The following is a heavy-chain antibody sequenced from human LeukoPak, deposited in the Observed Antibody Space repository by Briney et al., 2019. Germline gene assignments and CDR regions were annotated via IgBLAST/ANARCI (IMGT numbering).Heavy chain of an antibody. V-gene: IGHV3-23*01. Sequence: GGSLRLSCAASGFIFSNYAMNWVRQAPGKGLEWVSFIGDSGVNTYHADSVKGRFTISRDNSKNTLYLQMNSLRAEDTAVYYCALRGDIVVVPAAMGAFDIWGQDTMVTVSS. CDR1: GFIFSNYA. D-gene: IGHD2-2*01. J-gene: IGHJ3*02. CDR3: ALRGDIVVVPAAMGAFDI. CDR2: IGDSGVNT.